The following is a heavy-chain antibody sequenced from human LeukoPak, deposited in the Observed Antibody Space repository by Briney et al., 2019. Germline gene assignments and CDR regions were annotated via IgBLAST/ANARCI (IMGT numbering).Heavy chain of an antibody. V-gene: IGHV3-15*01. CDR2: IKSKTDGGTT. CDR1: GFTFSNAW. Sequence: TAGGSLRLSCAASGFTFSNAWMSWVRQAPGKGLEWVGRIKSKTDGGTTDYAAPVKGRFTISRDDSKNTLYLQMNSLKTEDTAVYYCTTGLDDYVWGTYRDYWGQGTLVTVSS. D-gene: IGHD3-16*02. J-gene: IGHJ4*02. CDR3: TTGLDDYVWGTYRDY.